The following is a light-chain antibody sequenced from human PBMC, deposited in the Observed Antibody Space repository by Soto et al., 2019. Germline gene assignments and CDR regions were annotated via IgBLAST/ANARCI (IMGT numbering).Light chain of an antibody. CDR2: AAS. V-gene: IGKV1-6*01. Sequence: IQMTQSPSSLSASVGATVTIRFRESQGIRNDLGWYQQKPGKAPKLLIYAASTLQSGVPSRFSGSGSGTDFTLTISSLQPEDFATYYCQQSYSTPLFTFGPGTKVDIK. CDR3: QQSYSTPLFT. CDR1: QGIRND. J-gene: IGKJ3*01.